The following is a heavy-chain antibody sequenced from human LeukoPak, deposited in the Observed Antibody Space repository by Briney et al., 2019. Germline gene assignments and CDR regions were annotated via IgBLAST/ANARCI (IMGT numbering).Heavy chain of an antibody. J-gene: IGHJ4*02. CDR1: GFTFKSYG. V-gene: IGHV3-33*01. CDR3: ARVSGYSGTWYVDY. Sequence: PGGSLRHSCVASGFTFKSYGMHWVRQAPGKGLEWVAIIWYDGSNKYYADFVKGRFTTSRDNSKNTLYLQMNSLRADDTAVYYCARVSGYSGTWYVDYWGQGTLVTVSS. CDR2: IWYDGSNK. D-gene: IGHD6-13*01.